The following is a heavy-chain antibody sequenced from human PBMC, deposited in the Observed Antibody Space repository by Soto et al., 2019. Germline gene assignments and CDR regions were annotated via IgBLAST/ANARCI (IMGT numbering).Heavy chain of an antibody. CDR3: ARGNYGFNS. CDR2: TYYRSKWSN. CDR1: GDSVSSNSAA. J-gene: IGHJ4*02. D-gene: IGHD4-17*01. V-gene: IGHV6-1*01. Sequence: SPTLSLTCAISGDSVSSNSAAWSWIRQSPSRGLEWLGRTYYRSKWSNDYAISVKSRITINPDTSKNRFSLHLNSVTPEDTAIYYCARGNYGFNSWGQGTLVTVSS.